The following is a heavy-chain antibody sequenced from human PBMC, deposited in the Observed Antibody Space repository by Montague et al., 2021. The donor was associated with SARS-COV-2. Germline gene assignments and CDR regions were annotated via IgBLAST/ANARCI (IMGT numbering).Heavy chain of an antibody. Sequence: SLRLSCAASGFSFRSYAMNWVRQAPGKGLEWASGISYTSGSTYYADSVKGRFTISRDNSKNTVYLQMNSLGAEDTAVYYCAKGVDASGSYRSTLGYWGQGTLVTVSS. J-gene: IGHJ4*02. D-gene: IGHD3-10*01. V-gene: IGHV3-23*01. CDR1: GFSFRSYA. CDR3: AKGVDASGSYRSTLGY. CDR2: ISYTSGST.